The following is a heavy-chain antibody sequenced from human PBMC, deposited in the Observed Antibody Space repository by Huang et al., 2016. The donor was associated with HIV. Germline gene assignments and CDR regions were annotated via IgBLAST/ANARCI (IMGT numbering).Heavy chain of an antibody. CDR1: GGSISSSTYS. V-gene: IGHV4-39*01. Sequence: QLQLQESGPGLVKPSETLSLTCTVSGGSISSSTYSWGWIRQPPEKGLEWIGSIYYTGTTYYNPSFKSRGTISLYTSKNQFSLRLSSVTAADSAVYYCARQLRVVVIGPGLDAFDIWGQGTMVTVSS. CDR3: ARQLRVVVIGPGLDAFDI. J-gene: IGHJ3*02. D-gene: IGHD3-22*01. CDR2: IYYTGTT.